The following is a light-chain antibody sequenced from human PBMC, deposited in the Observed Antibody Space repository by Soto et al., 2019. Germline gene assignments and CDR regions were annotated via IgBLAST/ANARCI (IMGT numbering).Light chain of an antibody. V-gene: IGKV3-20*01. CDR3: QQYGVTPPNS. J-gene: IGKJ4*01. CDR2: GAS. Sequence: EIVLTQSPGTLSLSPGERATLSCRASQSVSSTYLAWFQQKPGQAPRLLIYGASTRATGIPDGFSGSGSGTDSTLTISGLEPQDFALYYCQQYGVTPPNSFGGGTKVEV. CDR1: QSVSSTY.